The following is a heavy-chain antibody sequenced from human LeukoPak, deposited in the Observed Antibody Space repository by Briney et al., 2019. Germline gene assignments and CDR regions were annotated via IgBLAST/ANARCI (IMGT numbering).Heavy chain of an antibody. CDR1: GFTFNTYT. CDR2: ISGSSGII. D-gene: IGHD3-22*01. V-gene: IGHV3-48*01. J-gene: IGHJ4*02. CDR3: AKSAYYDASGYYREYYFDY. Sequence: GGSLRLSCAASGFTFNTYTMNWVRQAPGKGLEWVSYISGSSGIIDYADSVRGRFTISRDNAKNSLYLQMNSLRAEDTAVYYCAKSAYYDASGYYREYYFDYWGQGTLVTVSS.